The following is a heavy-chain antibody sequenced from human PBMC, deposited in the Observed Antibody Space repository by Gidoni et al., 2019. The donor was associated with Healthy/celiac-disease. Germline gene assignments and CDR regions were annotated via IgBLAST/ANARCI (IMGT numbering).Heavy chain of an antibody. J-gene: IGHJ6*02. Sequence: EVQLGEPGGGLVQPGGSQRLSCAASGFTVSSNYRSWVRQAPGKGREWVAVSYSGGSTYYPDSVKGRFTITRDNSKNTLYLQMNSLIAEDTAVYYCARAEEDGDYFSGLLYGMDVWGQGTTVTVSS. CDR1: GFTVSSNY. V-gene: IGHV3-66*02. CDR3: ARAEEDGDYFSGLLYGMDV. CDR2: SYSGGST. D-gene: IGHD4-17*01.